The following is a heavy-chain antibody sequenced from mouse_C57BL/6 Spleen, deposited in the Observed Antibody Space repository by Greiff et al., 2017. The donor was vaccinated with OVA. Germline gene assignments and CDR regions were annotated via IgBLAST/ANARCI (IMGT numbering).Heavy chain of an antibody. V-gene: IGHV5-16*01. Sequence: EVKLMESEGGLVQPGSSMKLSCTASGFTFSDYYMAWVRQVPEKGLEWVANINYDGSSNYSLDSLKSRFIIPRDNAKNIPYLQRSSLKSEDTATYYCARDDGYYSWLAYWGQGTLVTVSA. CDR3: ARDDGYYSWLAY. D-gene: IGHD2-3*01. CDR1: GFTFSDYY. CDR2: INYDGSSN. J-gene: IGHJ3*01.